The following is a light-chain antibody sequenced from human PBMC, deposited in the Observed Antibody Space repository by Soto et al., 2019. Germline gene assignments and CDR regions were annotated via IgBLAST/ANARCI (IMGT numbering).Light chain of an antibody. CDR3: QQYGSSRT. Sequence: EIVLTQAAGTLSLPPGERATLSCRASQSVSSSYLAWYQQKPGQAPRLLIYGASSRATGIPDRFSGSGSGTDFTLTISRLEPEDFAVYYCQQYGSSRTFGQGTKVE. CDR2: GAS. CDR1: QSVSSSY. V-gene: IGKV3-20*01. J-gene: IGKJ1*01.